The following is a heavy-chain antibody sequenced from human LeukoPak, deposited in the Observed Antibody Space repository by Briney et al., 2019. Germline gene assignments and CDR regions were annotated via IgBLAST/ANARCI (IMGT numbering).Heavy chain of an antibody. D-gene: IGHD7-27*01. CDR3: ARARQINWAGY. CDR2: INAYNGNT. J-gene: IGHJ4*02. CDR1: GYTFTSYG. V-gene: IGHV1-18*01. Sequence: ASVKVSCKASGYTFTSYGISWVRQAPGQGLEWMGWINAYNGNTNYAQKLQGRVTITTDTSTSTAYMELRSLRSDDTAVYYCARARQINWAGYWGQGTLVTVSS.